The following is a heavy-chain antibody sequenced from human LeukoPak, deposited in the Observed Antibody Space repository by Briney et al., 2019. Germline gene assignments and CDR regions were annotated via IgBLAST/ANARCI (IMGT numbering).Heavy chain of an antibody. CDR2: IYPGDAHT. J-gene: IGHJ4*02. D-gene: IGHD1-1*01. V-gene: IGHV5-51*01. CDR3: ARHETGPYFDY. CDR1: GYSFSTHW. Sequence: GESLKISCKGSGYSFSTHWIGWVRQMPGKGLEWMGIIYPGDAHTKYSPSFQGQVTISADNSISTAYLQWSSLKASDTAMYYCARHETGPYFDYWGQGTLVTVSS.